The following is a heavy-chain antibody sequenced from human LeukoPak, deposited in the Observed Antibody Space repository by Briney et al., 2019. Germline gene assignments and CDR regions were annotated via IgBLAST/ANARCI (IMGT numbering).Heavy chain of an antibody. J-gene: IGHJ4*02. D-gene: IGHD3-16*02. CDR1: GYTFSSDG. Sequence: ASVKVSCKASGYTFSSDGISWVRQAPGQGLEWMGWISAYNGNTNYAQKLQGRVTMTTDTSTSTAYMELRSLRSDDTAVYYCARDSSPSYYEDDYVWGSYRPIDYWGQGTLVTVSS. CDR3: ARDSSPSYYEDDYVWGSYRPIDY. V-gene: IGHV1-18*01. CDR2: ISAYNGNT.